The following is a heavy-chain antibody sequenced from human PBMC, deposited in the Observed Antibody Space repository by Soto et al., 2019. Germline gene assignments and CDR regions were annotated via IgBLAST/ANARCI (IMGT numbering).Heavy chain of an antibody. Sequence: PGGSLRLSCAVSGFTVNNNYMSWVRQAPGKGLEWVSVIYSGGNTDYAESVRGRFTVSRDTSKSTLYLQMNSLRAEDTAIYYCTRDSSYYGAGRGVLDYWGQGTPVTVSS. J-gene: IGHJ4*02. D-gene: IGHD3-10*01. CDR1: GFTVNNNY. V-gene: IGHV3-66*01. CDR2: IYSGGNT. CDR3: TRDSSYYGAGRGVLDY.